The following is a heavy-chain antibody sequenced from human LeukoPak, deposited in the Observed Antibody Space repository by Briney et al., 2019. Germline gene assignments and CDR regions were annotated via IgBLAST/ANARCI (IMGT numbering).Heavy chain of an antibody. Sequence: PGGSLRLSCAASGFTFDDYAMHWVRQAPGKGLEWASGISWNSGSIGYADSVKGRFTISRDNAKNSLYLHMNSLRAEDTALYYCTKDKYYDSSGYVDYWGQGTLVTVSS. CDR1: GFTFDDYA. CDR2: ISWNSGSI. V-gene: IGHV3-9*01. J-gene: IGHJ4*02. CDR3: TKDKYYDSSGYVDY. D-gene: IGHD3-22*01.